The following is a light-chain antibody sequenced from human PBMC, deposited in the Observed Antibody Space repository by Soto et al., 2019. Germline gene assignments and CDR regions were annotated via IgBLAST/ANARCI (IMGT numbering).Light chain of an antibody. CDR3: QQYNSYAWT. CDR1: QSINYW. Sequence: DIQMTQSPSTLSASVGDRVTFSCRASQSINYWLAWYQQKPGKAPKLLVYDASSLESGVPSRFSGSGSGTEVTLTIGSLQPDDFAAYYCQQYNSYAWTFGQGTKVEIK. V-gene: IGKV1-5*01. J-gene: IGKJ1*01. CDR2: DAS.